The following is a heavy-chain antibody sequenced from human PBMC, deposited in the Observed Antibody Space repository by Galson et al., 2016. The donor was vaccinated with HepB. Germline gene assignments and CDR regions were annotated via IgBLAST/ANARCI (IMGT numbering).Heavy chain of an antibody. Sequence: QSGAEVKQPGESLKISCKGSGSSFTKYYICWVRQKPGKGLEWMGSIYPADSDTRYSPSIQGQVTISADKSINTAYLQWSSLKASDNAMFYCARRRVILTGHPAYYYVMDVWGQGTTVTVSS. D-gene: IGHD3-9*01. J-gene: IGHJ6*02. CDR2: IYPADSDT. V-gene: IGHV5-51*01. CDR3: ARRRVILTGHPAYYYVMDV. CDR1: GSSFTKYY.